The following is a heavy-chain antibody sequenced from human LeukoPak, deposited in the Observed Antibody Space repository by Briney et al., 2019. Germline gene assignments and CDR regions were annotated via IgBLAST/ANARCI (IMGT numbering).Heavy chain of an antibody. CDR2: INPNSGGT. CDR3: ARTDYGDYDYY. V-gene: IGHV1-2*02. CDR1: GYTFTGYY. Sequence: ASLKVSCKASGYTFTGYYMHWVRQAPGQGLEWMGWINPNSGGTNYAHKFQGRVTMTRGTSISTAYMELSRLRSDDTAVYYCARTDYGDYDYYWGQGTLVTVSS. J-gene: IGHJ4*02. D-gene: IGHD4-17*01.